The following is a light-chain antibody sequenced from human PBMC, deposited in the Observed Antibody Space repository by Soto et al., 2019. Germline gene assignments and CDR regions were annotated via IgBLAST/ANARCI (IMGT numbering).Light chain of an antibody. V-gene: IGLV1-44*01. CDR3: AAWDYSLNGVV. J-gene: IGLJ2*01. CDR1: SSNIGSNT. Sequence: QSVLTQPPSASGTPGQRVTISCSGSSSNIGSNTVNWYQQLPGTAPKLIIYSNNQRPSWVPGRFSGSKSGTSASLAISGLQSEDEADYYCAAWDYSLNGVVFGGGTKLTVL. CDR2: SNN.